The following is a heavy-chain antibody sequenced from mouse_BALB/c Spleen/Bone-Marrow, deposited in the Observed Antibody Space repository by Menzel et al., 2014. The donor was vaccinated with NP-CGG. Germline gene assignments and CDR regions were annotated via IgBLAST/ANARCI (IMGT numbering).Heavy chain of an antibody. Sequence: PGASVQLSCKASGYTLTSYWINWIKQRPGQGLEWIGRIAPGSGSTYYDEMFKGKATLTVDTSSSTAYIQLSSLSSEDSAVYFCARSYYGRAMDYWGQGTSVTVSS. D-gene: IGHD1-1*01. CDR1: GYTLTSYW. CDR2: IAPGSGST. J-gene: IGHJ4*01. V-gene: IGHV1S41*01. CDR3: ARSYYGRAMDY.